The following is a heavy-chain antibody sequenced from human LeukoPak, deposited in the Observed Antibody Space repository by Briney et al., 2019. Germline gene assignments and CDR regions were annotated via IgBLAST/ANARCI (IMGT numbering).Heavy chain of an antibody. CDR2: ISWNSGSI. J-gene: IGHJ5*02. D-gene: IGHD3-10*01. Sequence: QPGGSLRLSCAASGFTFCSYSMNWVRQAPGKGLEWVSGISWNSGSIGYADSVKGRFTISRDNAKNSLYLQMNSLRAEDTALYYCAKDIRPYYYGSGSSLYNWFDPWGQGTLVTVSS. CDR1: GFTFCSYS. CDR3: AKDIRPYYYGSGSSLYNWFDP. V-gene: IGHV3-9*01.